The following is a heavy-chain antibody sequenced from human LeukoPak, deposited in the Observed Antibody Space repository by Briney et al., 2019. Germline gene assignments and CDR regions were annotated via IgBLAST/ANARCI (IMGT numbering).Heavy chain of an antibody. V-gene: IGHV1-2*02. CDR2: INPNSGGT. Sequence: ASVKVSCKASGYTFTGYYMHWVRQAPGQGLEWMGWINPNSGGTNYAQKFQGRVTMTRDTSISTAYMELSRLRSDDTAVYYCARGPPPLRYFDWSVDYWGQGTLVTVSS. D-gene: IGHD3-9*01. J-gene: IGHJ4*02. CDR1: GYTFTGYY. CDR3: ARGPPPLRYFDWSVDY.